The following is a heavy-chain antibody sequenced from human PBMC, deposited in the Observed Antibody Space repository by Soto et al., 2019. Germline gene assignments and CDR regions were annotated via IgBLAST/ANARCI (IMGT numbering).Heavy chain of an antibody. CDR2: IDPSDSYP. D-gene: IGHD2-15*01. Sequence: GESLKIACKGSGYSFTSYWISWVRQMPGKGLEWMGRIDPSDSYPNYSPSFQGHVTISADKSVSTAYLQWSSLKASDTAIYYCARHSGCSGGSCYSVYYFGMDVWGQGTTVTVSS. CDR1: GYSFTSYW. CDR3: ARHSGCSGGSCYSVYYFGMDV. J-gene: IGHJ6*02. V-gene: IGHV5-10-1*01.